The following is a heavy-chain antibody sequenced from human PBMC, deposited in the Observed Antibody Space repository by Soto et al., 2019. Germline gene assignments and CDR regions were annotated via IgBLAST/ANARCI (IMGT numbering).Heavy chain of an antibody. Sequence: QVQLVESGGGVVQPGRSLRPSCAASGFTFSSYAMHWVRQAPGKGLGWVAVISYDGSNKYYADSVKGRFTISRDNSKNTLYLQMNSLRAEDTAVYYCAREGDGPFWYFDLWGRGTLVTVSS. D-gene: IGHD2-21*02. V-gene: IGHV3-30-3*01. J-gene: IGHJ2*01. CDR1: GFTFSSYA. CDR3: AREGDGPFWYFDL. CDR2: ISYDGSNK.